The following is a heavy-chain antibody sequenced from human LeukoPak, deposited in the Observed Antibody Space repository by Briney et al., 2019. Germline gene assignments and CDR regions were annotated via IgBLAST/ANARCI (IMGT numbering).Heavy chain of an antibody. CDR3: AREIVTIFEVVIRNYYYYGMDV. D-gene: IGHD3-3*01. CDR1: GGTFSSYA. CDR2: IIPIFGTA. J-gene: IGHJ6*02. V-gene: IGHV1-69*13. Sequence: SVKVSCKASGGTFSSYAISWVRQAPGQGLEWMGGIIPIFGTANYAQKFQGRVTITADESTSTAYMELSSLRSEDTAVYYCAREIVTIFEVVIRNYYYYGMDVWGQGTTVTVSS.